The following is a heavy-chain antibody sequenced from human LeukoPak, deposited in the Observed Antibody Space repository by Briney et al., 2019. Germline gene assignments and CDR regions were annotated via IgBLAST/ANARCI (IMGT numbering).Heavy chain of an antibody. CDR3: AGWPSSSWYKVAAFGI. CDR1: GFTVSSNY. CDR2: IYSCGST. V-gene: IGHV3-66*01. Sequence: GGSLRLSCAASGFTVSSNYMSWVRQAPGKGLEWVSVIYSCGSTYYADPVKGRFTISRDNSKNTLYLQMNSLRAEDTAVYYCAGWPSSSWYKVAAFGIWGQGTMVTVSS. J-gene: IGHJ3*02. D-gene: IGHD6-13*01.